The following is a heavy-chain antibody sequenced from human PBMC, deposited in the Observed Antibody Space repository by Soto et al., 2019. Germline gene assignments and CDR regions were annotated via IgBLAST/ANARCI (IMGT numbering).Heavy chain of an antibody. D-gene: IGHD1-1*01. Sequence: GSLRLACAASRFTFRSYGMHWVLHAPGKGLEWVALMSFDGSNKYYADSVRGRFTISSDNSKSTLYLQMDILRPEDTAVYYCAKEFGWELQLSHPYYNSGMDVWGQGTTVTVSS. V-gene: IGHV3-30*18. CDR2: MSFDGSNK. J-gene: IGHJ6*02. CDR1: RFTFRSYG. CDR3: AKEFGWELQLSHPYYNSGMDV.